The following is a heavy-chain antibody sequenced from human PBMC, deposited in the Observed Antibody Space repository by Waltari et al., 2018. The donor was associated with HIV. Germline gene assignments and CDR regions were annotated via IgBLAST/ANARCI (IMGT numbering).Heavy chain of an antibody. CDR3: ARHALRVGAAYWNFDL. J-gene: IGHJ2*01. Sequence: QLQLQESGPGLVKPSETLSLTCAVSGGSVSSSRYFWGWIRQPPGKGLEWVGRIYYTGRAYYTPSLKSRVTISVDTSKSQFSLKVTSVTAADTAVYYCARHALRVGAAYWNFDLWGRGTLVTVSS. CDR2: IYYTGRA. V-gene: IGHV4-39*01. D-gene: IGHD1-26*01. CDR1: GGSVSSSRYF.